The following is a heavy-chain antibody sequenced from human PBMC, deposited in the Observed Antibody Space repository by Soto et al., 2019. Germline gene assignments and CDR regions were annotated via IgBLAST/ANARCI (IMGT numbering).Heavy chain of an antibody. Sequence: EVQLVESGGGLVQPGGSLRLSCAASGFTFSSYWMSWVRQAPGKGLEWVANIKQDGSEKYYVDSVKGRFTISRDNAKNSLYLQMNSLRAEDTAVYYFARDLSSGWYGGYFDYWGQGTLVTVSS. CDR1: GFTFSSYW. J-gene: IGHJ4*02. CDR3: ARDLSSGWYGGYFDY. D-gene: IGHD6-19*01. V-gene: IGHV3-7*01. CDR2: IKQDGSEK.